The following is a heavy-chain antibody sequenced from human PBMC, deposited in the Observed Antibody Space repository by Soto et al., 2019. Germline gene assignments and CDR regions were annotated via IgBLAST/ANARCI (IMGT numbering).Heavy chain of an antibody. V-gene: IGHV1-18*01. CDR1: VYTFTSYG. D-gene: IGHD3-9*01. CDR2: SSAYNGNT. Sequence: QVQLLQAGAEVKQPAASVKVSCKASVYTFTSYGISWVRQAPGQGLEWMGWSSAYNGNTNDAQKLQARVTMTTDTSTSTAEMELRGLRPDDTAVYYCARDSNYYDIWTVYSPDYYDYYMDVCGKGTAVTVSS. J-gene: IGHJ6*03. CDR3: ARDSNYYDIWTVYSPDYYDYYMDV.